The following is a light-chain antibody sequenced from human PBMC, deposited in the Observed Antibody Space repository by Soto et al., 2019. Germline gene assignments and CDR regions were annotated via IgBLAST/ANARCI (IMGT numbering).Light chain of an antibody. CDR3: QQYNNWPFT. CDR2: GAS. Sequence: EIVMTQSPATLSVSPGERATLSCRASQSVSSNLAWYQQKPGQAPRLLIYGASTRATGIPARFSGSGSGTAFTRTISSLQSADFAVYYCQQYNNWPFTFGPGTKVDIK. CDR1: QSVSSN. J-gene: IGKJ3*01. V-gene: IGKV3-15*01.